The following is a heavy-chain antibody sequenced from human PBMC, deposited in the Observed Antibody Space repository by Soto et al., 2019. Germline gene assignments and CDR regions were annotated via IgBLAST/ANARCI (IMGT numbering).Heavy chain of an antibody. CDR3: AKDRGIIVKAGDAFDV. Sequence: GGSLRLSCAASGFTFSRYSMNWVRQAPGKGLEWVSYISSTSSTMYYADSVKGRFTISRDRSKNTVSLQMDSLRAEDTAVYYCAKDRGIIVKAGDAFDVWGQGTKVTVSS. CDR1: GFTFSRYS. V-gene: IGHV3-48*01. D-gene: IGHD3-16*02. CDR2: ISSTSSTM. J-gene: IGHJ3*01.